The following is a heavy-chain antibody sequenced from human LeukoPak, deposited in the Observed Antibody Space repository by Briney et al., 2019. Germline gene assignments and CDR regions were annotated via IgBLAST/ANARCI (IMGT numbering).Heavy chain of an antibody. D-gene: IGHD6-13*01. V-gene: IGHV4-34*01. CDR3: ARVEGMAATGTGWFDP. CDR1: GGSFSGYS. Sequence: SETLSLTCAVYGGSFSGYSWSWIRQPPGKGLEWIGEIDHSGSTNYNSSLKSRVTISVDTSKNQFSLRLSYVTAADTALYYCARVEGMAATGTGWFDPWGQGTLVTVSS. CDR2: IDHSGST. J-gene: IGHJ5*02.